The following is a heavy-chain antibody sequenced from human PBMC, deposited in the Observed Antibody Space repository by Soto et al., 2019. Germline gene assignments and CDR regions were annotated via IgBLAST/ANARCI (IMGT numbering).Heavy chain of an antibody. Sequence: QLVQSGAEVKKPGSSVKVSCRASGGDFNSYTISWVRQAPGQGPEWMGTIIPILDVAKNAQKFQGRVTITADKSTSTVYMELRSLRSADTGVYYCAQLWFGELWHGMDVWGQGTTVTVSS. CDR2: IIPILDVA. CDR1: GGDFNSYT. V-gene: IGHV1-69*02. J-gene: IGHJ6*02. CDR3: AQLWFGELWHGMDV. D-gene: IGHD3-10*01.